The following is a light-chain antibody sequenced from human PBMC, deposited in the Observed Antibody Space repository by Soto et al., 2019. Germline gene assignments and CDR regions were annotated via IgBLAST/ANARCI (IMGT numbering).Light chain of an antibody. V-gene: IGKV3-15*01. CDR3: QQYNNWPPLWT. CDR2: GAS. CDR1: QSVSSN. Sequence: EIVMTQSPATLSVSPGERATLSCRASQSVSSNLAWYQQKPGQAPRLLIYGASTRATGIPARFSGSGSGTEFTRTISGLQSEDFAVYSRQQYNNWPPLWTFGQGTKVEIK. J-gene: IGKJ1*01.